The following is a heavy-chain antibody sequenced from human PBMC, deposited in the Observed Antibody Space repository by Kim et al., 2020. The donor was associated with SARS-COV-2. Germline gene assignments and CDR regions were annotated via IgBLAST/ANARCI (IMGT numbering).Heavy chain of an antibody. CDR2: INHSGST. J-gene: IGHJ4*02. D-gene: IGHD5-12*01. Sequence: SETLSLTCSVYGGSFSGYYWSWIRQPPGKGLEWIGEINHSGSTNYNPSLKSRVTISVDTSKNQFSLKLSSVTAADTAVYYCARGGRGYSGYVLDYWGQGTLVTVSS. V-gene: IGHV4-34*01. CDR3: ARGGRGYSGYVLDY. CDR1: GGSFSGYY.